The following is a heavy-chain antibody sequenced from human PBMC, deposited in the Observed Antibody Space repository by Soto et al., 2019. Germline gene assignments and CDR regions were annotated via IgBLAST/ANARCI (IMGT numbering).Heavy chain of an antibody. CDR2: ISPYNDYT. D-gene: IGHD3-16*01. Sequence: QVQLAQSANEVKKPGASVRVSCKAAGYTFIRYGIAWVRQAPGQGLEWMGWISPYNDYTVYAQKFQGRVSMTADTSTRTVYMNMRGLKSDDTAVYYCARGGYYDNSWGKLSHYGLDVWGQLTSVSVS. CDR3: ARGGYYDNSWGKLSHYGLDV. J-gene: IGHJ6*02. CDR1: GYTFIRYG. V-gene: IGHV1-18*01.